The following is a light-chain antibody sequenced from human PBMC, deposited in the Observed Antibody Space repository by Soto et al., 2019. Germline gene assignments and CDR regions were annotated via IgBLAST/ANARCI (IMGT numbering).Light chain of an antibody. Sequence: EIVLTQSPGTLSLSPGEGATLSCRASQSVSSTYIAWYQQKPGQAPGLLIYGTSTRATGIPDRFRGSGSGTDFTLTVSRLEPEDFEVYFREQYSFSPWTFGQGTRVEIK. CDR3: EQYSFSPWT. J-gene: IGKJ1*01. CDR1: QSVSSTY. V-gene: IGKV3-20*01. CDR2: GTS.